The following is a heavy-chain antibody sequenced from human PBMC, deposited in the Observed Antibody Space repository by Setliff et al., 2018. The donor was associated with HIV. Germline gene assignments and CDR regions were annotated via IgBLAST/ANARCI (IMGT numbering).Heavy chain of an antibody. CDR3: AGENPDGWLHHYTDV. CDR1: GGSIISSSYY. V-gene: IGHV4-39*02. D-gene: IGHD2-15*01. J-gene: IGHJ6*03. CDR2: MYYRGTT. Sequence: ETLSLTCTVSGGSIISSSYYWGWIRQPPGKGLEWIGTMYYRGTTYNNPSLKSRVTFSADTSKNQFSLRLTSVTAADTAVYYCAGENPDGWLHHYTDVWGKGTTVTVSS.